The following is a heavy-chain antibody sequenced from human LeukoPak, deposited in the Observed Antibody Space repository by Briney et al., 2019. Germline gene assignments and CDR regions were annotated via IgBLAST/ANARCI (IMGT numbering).Heavy chain of an antibody. D-gene: IGHD1-26*01. J-gene: IGHJ4*02. Sequence: SETLSLTCTVSGGSVSTYYWSWTRQPAGKGLEWIGRIYTSGSTNYNPSLKSRVTMSLDTSKNHFSLNLSSVTAADTAVYYCATRGSGASAFAYWGQGALVTVSS. CDR3: ATRGSGASAFAY. V-gene: IGHV4-4*07. CDR2: IYTSGST. CDR1: GGSVSTYY.